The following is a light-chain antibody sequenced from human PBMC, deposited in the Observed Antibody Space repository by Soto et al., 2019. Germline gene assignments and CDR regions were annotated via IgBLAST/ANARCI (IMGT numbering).Light chain of an antibody. CDR2: GAS. Sequence: EIVMTQSPGTLTVSPGERATLSCRASQSVSSNLAWYQQKAGQAPRILISGASTRATGIPARFSGSGFGTEFTLTISSLESEDFAVYYCKQYNNWPTTFGQGTRLEIK. V-gene: IGKV3-15*01. CDR3: KQYNNWPTT. CDR1: QSVSSN. J-gene: IGKJ5*01.